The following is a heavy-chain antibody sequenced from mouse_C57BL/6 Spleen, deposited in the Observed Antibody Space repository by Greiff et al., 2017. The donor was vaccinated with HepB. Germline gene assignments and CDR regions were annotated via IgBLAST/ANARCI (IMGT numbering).Heavy chain of an antibody. CDR2: IDPSDSET. V-gene: IGHV1-52*01. D-gene: IGHD3-2*02. Sequence: QVQLKQPGAELVRPGSSVKLSCKASGYTFTSYWMHWVKQRPIQGLEWIGNIDPSDSETHYNQKFKDKATLTVDKSSSTAYMQLSSLTSEDSAVYYCARGSSGPWFAYWGQGTLVTVSA. J-gene: IGHJ3*01. CDR1: GYTFTSYW. CDR3: ARGSSGPWFAY.